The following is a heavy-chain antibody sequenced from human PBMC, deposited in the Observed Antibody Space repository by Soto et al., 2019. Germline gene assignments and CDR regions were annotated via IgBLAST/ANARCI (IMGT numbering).Heavy chain of an antibody. V-gene: IGHV5-10-1*01. CDR2: IDPSDSYT. CDR1: GYSFSSHW. J-gene: IGHJ4*02. Sequence: RGESLKISCKGSGYSFSSHWISWVRQMPGKGPEWMGRIDPSDSYTNYSPSFRGHVTISADKSISTAYLHWSSLKASDTAMFYCARHYCSSTSCSLNFDHWGQGTLVTVSS. CDR3: ARHYCSSTSCSLNFDH. D-gene: IGHD2-2*01.